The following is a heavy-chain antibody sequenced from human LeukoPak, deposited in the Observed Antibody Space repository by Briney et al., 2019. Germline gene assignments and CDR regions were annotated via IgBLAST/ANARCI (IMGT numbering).Heavy chain of an antibody. J-gene: IGHJ3*02. Sequence: GGSLRLSCAVSGFSVSNNYMTWVRQAPGKGLEWVSIIYSGGSTYYADSVRGRFSISRDNSKNTLYLQMSSLRAEDTAVYYCVKVYGDYTNDAFDIWGQGTTVTVSS. V-gene: IGHV3-66*01. CDR1: GFSVSNNY. CDR3: VKVYGDYTNDAFDI. D-gene: IGHD4-17*01. CDR2: IYSGGST.